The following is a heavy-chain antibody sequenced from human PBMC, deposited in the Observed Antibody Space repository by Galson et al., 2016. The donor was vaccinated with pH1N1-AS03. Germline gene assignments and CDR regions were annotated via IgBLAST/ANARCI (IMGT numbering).Heavy chain of an antibody. D-gene: IGHD3-16*02. CDR3: ARHAPDYLWGSYRYYDY. V-gene: IGHV4-39*01. J-gene: IGHJ4*02. Sequence: ETLSLTCTVSGGSITSSSSYWGWIRQPPGKGLEWIGSIHYRGTTYYNTSLKSRITISVYTSKNQFSLRLSSLTAAETAVYYCARHAPDYLWGSYRYYDYWGQGTLVT. CDR1: GGSITSSSSY. CDR2: IHYRGTT.